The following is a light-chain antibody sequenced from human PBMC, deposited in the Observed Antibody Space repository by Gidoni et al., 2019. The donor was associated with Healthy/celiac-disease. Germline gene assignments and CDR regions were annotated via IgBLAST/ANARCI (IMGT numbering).Light chain of an antibody. CDR2: EVS. V-gene: IGLV2-14*01. Sequence: SPGQSITISCTGTSSDVGGYNYVSWYQQHPGKAPKLMIYEVSNRPSGVSNRFSGSKSGNTASLTISGLQAEDEADYYCSSYTSSSILVFGGGTKLTVL. CDR1: SSDVGGYNY. J-gene: IGLJ2*01. CDR3: SSYTSSSILV.